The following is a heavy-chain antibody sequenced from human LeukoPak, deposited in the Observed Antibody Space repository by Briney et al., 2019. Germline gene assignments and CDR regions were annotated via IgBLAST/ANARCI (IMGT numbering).Heavy chain of an antibody. J-gene: IGHJ4*02. Sequence: PGGSLRLSCAASGFTFSSYGMHRVRQAPGQGLKWVSAISGSGGSTYYADSVKGRFTISRDNSKNTLYLQMNSLRAEDTAVYYCAKVLRFLEWLTDTYAFDYWGQGTLVTVSS. D-gene: IGHD3-3*01. V-gene: IGHV3-23*01. CDR3: AKVLRFLEWLTDTYAFDY. CDR1: GFTFSSYG. CDR2: ISGSGGST.